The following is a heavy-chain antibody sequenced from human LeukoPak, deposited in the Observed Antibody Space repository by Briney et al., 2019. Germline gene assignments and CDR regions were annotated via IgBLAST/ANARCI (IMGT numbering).Heavy chain of an antibody. Sequence: GRSLTLLCAASGFILRSYAMHWVRGSRGKGLEGVAFIWDDGSNKYYADSVKGRVTTSRDNSKNTMYLHMNTLRAENTAVYYCAKDTAYCTSSYFIHYCGQGTLAPVSS. D-gene: IGHD6-13*01. CDR2: IWDDGSNK. J-gene: IGHJ4*02. CDR1: GFILRSYA. CDR3: AKDTAYCTSSYFIHY. V-gene: IGHV3-30*04.